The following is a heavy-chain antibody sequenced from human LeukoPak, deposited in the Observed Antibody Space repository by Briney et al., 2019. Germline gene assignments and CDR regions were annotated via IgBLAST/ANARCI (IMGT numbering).Heavy chain of an antibody. D-gene: IGHD3-22*01. CDR2: ISSSSSYI. V-gene: IGHV3-21*01. Sequence: PGGSLRLSCAASGFTFSSYSMNWVRQAPGKGLEWVSSISSSSSYIYYADSVKGRFTISRDNAKNSLYLQMNSLRAEDTAVYYCARDSDYYDSSGYYYVPDYWGKGTLVTVSS. J-gene: IGHJ4*02. CDR1: GFTFSSYS. CDR3: ARDSDYYDSSGYYYVPDY.